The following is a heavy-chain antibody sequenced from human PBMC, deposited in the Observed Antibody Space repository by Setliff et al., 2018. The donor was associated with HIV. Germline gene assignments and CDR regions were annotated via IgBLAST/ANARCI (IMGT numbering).Heavy chain of an antibody. CDR2: ISYSGNSLYTSEKT. CDR1: GVPIGTPGYY. Sequence: PSETLSLTCLVSGVPIGTPGYYWGRIRQPPGKTLEWIGSISYSGNSLYTSEKTYYNPSLKSRTTIPVDRSKNHVSLKLTSVTVAATAVYFCARHWYSSPVTTWGQGTLVTV. J-gene: IGHJ5*02. D-gene: IGHD1-1*01. CDR3: ARHWYSSPVTT. V-gene: IGHV4-39*01.